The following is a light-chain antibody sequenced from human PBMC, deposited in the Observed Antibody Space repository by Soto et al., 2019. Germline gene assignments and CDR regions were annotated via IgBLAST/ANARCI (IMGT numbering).Light chain of an antibody. J-gene: IGLJ3*02. V-gene: IGLV2-11*01. Sequence: QSVLTQPRSVSGSPGQSVTISCTGTSSDVGGYDFVSWYQQHPGKAPKLMIYDVSKRPSGVPDRFSGFKSANSASLTISGLQAEDEALYYCCSYAGSYNLGVFGGGTKLTVL. CDR3: CSYAGSYNLGV. CDR1: SSDVGGYDF. CDR2: DVS.